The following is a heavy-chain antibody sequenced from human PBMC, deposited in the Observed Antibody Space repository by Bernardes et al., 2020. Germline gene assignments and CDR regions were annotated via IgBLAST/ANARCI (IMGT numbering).Heavy chain of an antibody. V-gene: IGHV3-23*01. CDR2: ISGSGGST. CDR3: ARIRRDGYNLDYFDY. CDR1: GFTFSNSA. J-gene: IGHJ4*02. D-gene: IGHD5-12*01. Sequence: GSLRLSCAASGFTFSNSAMNWVRQAPGKGLEWVSAISGSGGSTYYADSVKGRFTISRDNSKNTLYLQMNSLRAEDTALYYCARIRRDGYNLDYFDYWGQGTLVTVSS.